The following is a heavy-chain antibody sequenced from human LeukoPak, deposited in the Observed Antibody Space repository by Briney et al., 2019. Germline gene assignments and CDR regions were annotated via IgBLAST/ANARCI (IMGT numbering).Heavy chain of an antibody. CDR1: GASISRYY. CDR3: ARGRMYYYDSSGYALNAFDI. Sequence: PSETLSLTCTVSGASISRYYWSWIRQPPGKGLEWIGYIYYSGSTNYNPSLKNRVTISVDRSKNQFSLKLSSVTAADTAVYYCARGRMYYYDSSGYALNAFDIWGQGTMVTVSS. V-gene: IGHV4-59*12. D-gene: IGHD3-22*01. J-gene: IGHJ3*02. CDR2: IYYSGST.